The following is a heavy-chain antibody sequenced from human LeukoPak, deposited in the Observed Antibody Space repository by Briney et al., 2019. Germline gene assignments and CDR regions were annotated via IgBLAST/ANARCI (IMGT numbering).Heavy chain of an antibody. D-gene: IGHD3-9*01. CDR1: GGSISSYY. V-gene: IGHV4-59*01. CDR3: ARDSLDILTGRRWFDP. J-gene: IGHJ5*02. Sequence: TSETLSLTCTVSGGSISSYYWSWIRQPPGKGLEWIGYIYYSGSTNYNPSLKSRVTISVDTSKNQFSLKLSSVTAADTAVYYCARDSLDILTGRRWFDPWGQGTLVTVSS. CDR2: IYYSGST.